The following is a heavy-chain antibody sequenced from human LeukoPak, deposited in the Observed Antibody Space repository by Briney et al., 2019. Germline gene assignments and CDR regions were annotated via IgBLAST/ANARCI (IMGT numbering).Heavy chain of an antibody. J-gene: IGHJ3*02. CDR1: GGSISSYY. V-gene: IGHV4-59*01. D-gene: IGHD3-22*01. Sequence: PSETLSLTCTVSGGSISSYYWSWIRQPPGKGLEWIGYIYYSGSTNYNPSLKSRVTISVDTSKNQFSLKLSSVPAADTAVYYCARDRVLTGTYYYDSSGPYDAFDIWGQGTMVTVSS. CDR3: ARDRVLTGTYYYDSSGPYDAFDI. CDR2: IYYSGST.